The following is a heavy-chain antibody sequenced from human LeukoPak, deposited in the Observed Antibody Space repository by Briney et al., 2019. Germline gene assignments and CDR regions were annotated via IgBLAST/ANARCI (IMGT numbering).Heavy chain of an antibody. V-gene: IGHV5-51*01. CDR1: GSHFTSYW. Sequence: GGSLEISWQGSGSHFTSYWIGWGRQMPGKGLGWMGIFYAGDSDTRYSPSFQGQVTISADKSISTAYLQWSSLKASDTAMYYCARRRGYFYYDSSGTHAFDIWGQGTMVTVSS. D-gene: IGHD3-22*01. CDR2: FYAGDSDT. CDR3: ARRRGYFYYDSSGTHAFDI. J-gene: IGHJ3*02.